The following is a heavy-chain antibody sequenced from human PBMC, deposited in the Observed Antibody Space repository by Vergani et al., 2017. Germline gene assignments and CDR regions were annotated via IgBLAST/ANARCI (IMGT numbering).Heavy chain of an antibody. CDR3: ARGGAMAPLHFDD. Sequence: QLQLQESGPGLVKPSETLSLTCTVSGGSISSSSYYWGWIRQPPGKGLEWIGSIYYSGSTYYNPSLKSRVTISVDTSKNQFSLKLSSVTAEDTAVYYCARGGAMAPLHFDDWGQGTLVPVSS. J-gene: IGHJ4*02. CDR1: GGSISSSSYY. CDR2: IYYSGST. V-gene: IGHV4-39*07. D-gene: IGHD3-16*01.